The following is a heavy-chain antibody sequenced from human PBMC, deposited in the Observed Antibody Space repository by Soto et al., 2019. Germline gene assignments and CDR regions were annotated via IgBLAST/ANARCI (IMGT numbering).Heavy chain of an antibody. J-gene: IGHJ4*02. D-gene: IGHD2-15*01. CDR2: VRSKADGGTI. Sequence: EVQLVESGGGLVKPGGSLRLSCSASGFTFKNAWFNGVRQAPGQGMEWVGRVRSKADGGTIEYAAPVKARFSISRDDSKNMLCLQMKSLKTEDTAWYYWTTGYIVGAVASTDVDYWGRGTLVTVSS. CDR1: GFTFKNAW. V-gene: IGHV3-15*07. CDR3: TTGYIVGAVASTDVDY.